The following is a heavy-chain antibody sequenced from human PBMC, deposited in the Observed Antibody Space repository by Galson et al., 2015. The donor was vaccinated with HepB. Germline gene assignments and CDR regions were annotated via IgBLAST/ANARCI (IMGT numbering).Heavy chain of an antibody. V-gene: IGHV4-34*01. CDR1: GGSFSAHY. D-gene: IGHD6-13*01. Sequence: SETLSLTCTVYGGSFSAHYWTWIRQPPGKGLEWIGEIHHSGSSNYNPALKSRITISTDTSKNQFSLNLTSATVADTAIYYCARGQQLIPFDLWGQGTLVTVSS. CDR2: IHHSGSS. CDR3: ARGQQLIPFDL. J-gene: IGHJ4*02.